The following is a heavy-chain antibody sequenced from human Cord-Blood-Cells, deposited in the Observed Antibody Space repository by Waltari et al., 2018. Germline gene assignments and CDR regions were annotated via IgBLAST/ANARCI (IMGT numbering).Heavy chain of an antibody. J-gene: IGHJ3*02. Sequence: QLQLQPWGPGLLKPSDTLSPTCAVYCGYFSGYYWSWIRQPPGKGLEWIGEINHSGSTNYNPSLKSRVTISVDTSKNQFALKLSSVTAADTAVYYCARCDSSGYKEAFDIWVQGTMVTVSS. CDR2: INHSGST. V-gene: IGHV4-34*01. CDR3: ARCDSSGYKEAFDI. CDR1: CGYFSGYY. D-gene: IGHD3-22*01.